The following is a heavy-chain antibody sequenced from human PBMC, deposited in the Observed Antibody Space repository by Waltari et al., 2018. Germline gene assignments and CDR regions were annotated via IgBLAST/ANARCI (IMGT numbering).Heavy chain of an antibody. CDR3: ARVGGYYYYYMDV. J-gene: IGHJ6*03. CDR1: GFNFGSYE. V-gene: IGHV3-48*03. Sequence: EVQLVESGGGLEQPGGSLRLSCAGSGFNFGSYEMLWVRQAPGKGLEWVSYIGTSDRSIYYADSVRGRFTISRDNAKNSLSLHMNNLRAEDTAVYYCARVGGYYYYYMDVWGKGTTVTVSS. D-gene: IGHD3-16*01. CDR2: IGTSDRSI.